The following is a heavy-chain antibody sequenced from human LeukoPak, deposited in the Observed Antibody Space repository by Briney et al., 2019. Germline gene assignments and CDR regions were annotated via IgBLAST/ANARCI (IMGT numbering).Heavy chain of an antibody. CDR3: ARNNGMDV. Sequence: GGSLRLSCAASGFPLSSHWMTWVRQAPGRGPEWVANVNRDGSETYYLDSVKGRFTISKDNAKNSLYLQMNSLRAEDTALYHCARNNGMDVWGQGTTVIVSS. J-gene: IGHJ6*02. CDR2: VNRDGSET. V-gene: IGHV3-7*03. CDR1: GFPLSSHW.